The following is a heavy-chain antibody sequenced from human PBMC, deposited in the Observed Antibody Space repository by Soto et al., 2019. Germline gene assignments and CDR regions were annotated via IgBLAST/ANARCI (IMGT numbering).Heavy chain of an antibody. CDR3: AGTPMTTVTSDFDY. D-gene: IGHD4-17*01. Sequence: SETLSLTCTVSGGSISSYYWSWIRQPPGKGLEWIGYIYYSGSTNYNPSLKSRVTISVATSKNQFSLKLSSVTAADTAVYYCAGTPMTTVTSDFDYWGQGTLVTVSS. CDR1: GGSISSYY. J-gene: IGHJ4*02. CDR2: IYYSGST. V-gene: IGHV4-59*08.